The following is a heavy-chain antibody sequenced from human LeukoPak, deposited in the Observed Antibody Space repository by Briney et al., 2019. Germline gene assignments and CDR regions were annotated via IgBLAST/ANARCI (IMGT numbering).Heavy chain of an antibody. D-gene: IGHD5-18*01. V-gene: IGHV4-34*01. Sequence: SETLSLTCAVYGGSFSGYYWSWIRQPPGKGLEWIGEINHSGSTNYNPSLKSRVTISVDTSKNQFSLKLRSVTAADTAVYYCAREDGTAMDNAFDIWSQGTMVTVSS. CDR2: INHSGST. J-gene: IGHJ3*02. CDR3: AREDGTAMDNAFDI. CDR1: GGSFSGYY.